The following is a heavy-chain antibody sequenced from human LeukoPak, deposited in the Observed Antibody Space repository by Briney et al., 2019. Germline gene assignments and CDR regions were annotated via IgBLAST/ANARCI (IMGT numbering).Heavy chain of an antibody. CDR3: AREYYYNSSGYYLDY. D-gene: IGHD3-22*01. CDR2: IKQDGSEK. J-gene: IGHJ4*02. Sequence: GGSLRLSCAASGFTFSSYWMSWVRQAPGKGLEWVANIKQDGSEKYYVDSVKGRFTISRDNAKNSLYLQMNSLRAEDTAVYYWAREYYYNSSGYYLDYWGQGTLVTVSS. V-gene: IGHV3-7*01. CDR1: GFTFSSYW.